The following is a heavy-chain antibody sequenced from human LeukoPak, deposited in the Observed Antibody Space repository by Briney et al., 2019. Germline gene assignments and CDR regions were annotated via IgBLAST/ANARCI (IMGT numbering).Heavy chain of an antibody. Sequence: GGSLRLSRVASGFPFSDYSMNWVRQAPGKGLEWISYIGISSGNTKYADSVKGRFTISGDSAKNSLYLQMNSLRVEDTAVYFCARDHNYAFDNWGQGTLVIVSS. CDR2: IGISSGNT. V-gene: IGHV3-48*04. CDR3: ARDHNYAFDN. D-gene: IGHD1-1*01. CDR1: GFPFSDYS. J-gene: IGHJ4*02.